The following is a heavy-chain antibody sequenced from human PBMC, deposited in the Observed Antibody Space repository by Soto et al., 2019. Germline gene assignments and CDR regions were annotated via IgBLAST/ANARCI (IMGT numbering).Heavy chain of an antibody. CDR1: GVTVSSDAYY. V-gene: IGHV4-31*03. CDR2: IYHTGST. J-gene: IGHJ4*02. D-gene: IGHD3-16*02. CDR3: ARYRFSGTKWSKFDY. Sequence: QVQLQQSGPGLVKPSQTLSLTCTVSGVTVSSDAYYWSWIRQPPGKGLEWIGNIYHTGSTYYSPSLKCRVDISLDRSTNQFSLRLSSGTAADTAVYYCARYRFSGTKWSKFDYWGQGTLVTVSS.